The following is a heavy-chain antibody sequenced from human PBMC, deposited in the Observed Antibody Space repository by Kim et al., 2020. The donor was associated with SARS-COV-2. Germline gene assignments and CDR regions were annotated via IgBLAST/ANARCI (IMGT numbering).Heavy chain of an antibody. J-gene: IGHJ4*02. V-gene: IGHV3-15*01. Sequence: GGSLRLSCAASGFTFSNAWMSWVRQAPGKGLEWVGRIKSKTDGGTTDYAAPVKGRFTISRDDSKNTLYLQMNSLKTEDTAVYYCTTDLGGGPWRYCTNGVCSTFDYWGQGTLVTVSS. D-gene: IGHD2-8*01. CDR3: TTDLGGGPWRYCTNGVCSTFDY. CDR2: IKSKTDGGTT. CDR1: GFTFSNAW.